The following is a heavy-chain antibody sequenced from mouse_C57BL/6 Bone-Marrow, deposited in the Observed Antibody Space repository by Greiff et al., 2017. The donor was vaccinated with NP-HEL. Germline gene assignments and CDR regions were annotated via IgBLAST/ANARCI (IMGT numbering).Heavy chain of an antibody. CDR1: GYTFTSYW. J-gene: IGHJ2*01. D-gene: IGHD2-4*01. CDR2: IDPSDSYT. Sequence: VKLQQPGAELVMPGASVKLSCKASGYTFTSYWMHWVKQRPGQGLEWIGEIDPSDSYTNYNQKFKGKSTLTVDKSSSTAYMQLSSLTSEDSAVYYCARSGWDYPYYFDYWGQGTTLTVSS. CDR3: ARSGWDYPYYFDY. V-gene: IGHV1-69*01.